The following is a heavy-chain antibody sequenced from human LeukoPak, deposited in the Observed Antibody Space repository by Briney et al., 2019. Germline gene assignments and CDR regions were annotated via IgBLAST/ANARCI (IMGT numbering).Heavy chain of an antibody. CDR1: GFTFSDYA. Sequence: PGGSLRLSCAASGFTFSDYAMSWVRQAPGKGLHWVSAISGSGDSTYYADSVKGRVTISRDNSKNTLYLQMNGLRAEDTAVYYCAKVVRGELDYWGQGTLVTVSS. CDR2: ISGSGDST. J-gene: IGHJ4*02. CDR3: AKVVRGELDY. V-gene: IGHV3-23*01. D-gene: IGHD4-17*01.